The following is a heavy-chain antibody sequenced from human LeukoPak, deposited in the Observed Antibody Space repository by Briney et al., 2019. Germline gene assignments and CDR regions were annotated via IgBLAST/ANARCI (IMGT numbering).Heavy chain of an antibody. CDR3: AREVGGGASGQ. CDR2: IYSGGTI. J-gene: IGHJ4*02. V-gene: IGHV3-66*01. D-gene: IGHD3-16*01. Sequence: GESLRLSCAASGFTVSSNYMSWVRQVPGKGLEWVSVIYSGGTISYADSVKGRFTISRDNSENTLYLQMNSLRVEDTAVYYCAREVGGGASGQWGQGTLVTVSS. CDR1: GFTVSSNY.